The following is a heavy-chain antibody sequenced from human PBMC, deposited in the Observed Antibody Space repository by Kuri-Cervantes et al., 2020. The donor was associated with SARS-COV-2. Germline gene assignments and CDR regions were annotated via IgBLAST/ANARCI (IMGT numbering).Heavy chain of an antibody. CDR2: ISWNSGSI. D-gene: IGHD6-13*01. CDR3: AKGIAAAGVGAFDI. J-gene: IGHJ3*02. CDR1: GFTFDDYA. Sequence: GGSLRLSCAASGFTFDDYAVHWVRQAPGKGLEWVSGISWNSGSIGYADSVKGRFTISRDSAKNSLYLQMNSLRAEDMALYYCAKGIAAAGVGAFDIWGQGTMVTVSS. V-gene: IGHV3-9*03.